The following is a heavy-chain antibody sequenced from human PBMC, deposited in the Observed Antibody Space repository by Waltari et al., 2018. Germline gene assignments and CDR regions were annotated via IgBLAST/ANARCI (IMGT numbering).Heavy chain of an antibody. Sequence: QVQLVQSGAEVKKPGASVKVSCKASGYPFTGYYLHWVRQAPGQGLEWMGWINPNSGGTNYAQKFQGRVTMTRDTSISTAYMELTRLESDDTAVYYCAREARDSDWLDPWGQGTLVTVSS. D-gene: IGHD3-10*01. J-gene: IGHJ5*02. CDR1: GYPFTGYY. CDR2: INPNSGGT. CDR3: AREARDSDWLDP. V-gene: IGHV1-2*02.